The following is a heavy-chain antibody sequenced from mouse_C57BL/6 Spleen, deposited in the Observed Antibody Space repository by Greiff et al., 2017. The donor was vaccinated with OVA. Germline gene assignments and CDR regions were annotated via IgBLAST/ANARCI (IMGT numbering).Heavy chain of an antibody. V-gene: IGHV2-2*01. CDR2: IWSGGST. CDR3: ARKGDYYGSSYGFDY. CDR1: GFSLTSYG. J-gene: IGHJ2*01. D-gene: IGHD1-1*01. Sequence: VKLMESGPGLVQPSQSLSITCTVSGFSLTSYGVHWVRQSPGKGLEWLGVIWSGGSTDYNAAFISRLSISKYNSKSQVFFKMNSLQADDTAIYYCARKGDYYGSSYGFDYWGQGTTLTVSS.